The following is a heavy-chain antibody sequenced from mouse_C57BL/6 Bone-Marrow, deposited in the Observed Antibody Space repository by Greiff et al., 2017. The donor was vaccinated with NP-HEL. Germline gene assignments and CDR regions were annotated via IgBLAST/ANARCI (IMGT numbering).Heavy chain of an antibody. CDR3: ARWDQLLRSYYFDY. J-gene: IGHJ2*01. V-gene: IGHV1-55*01. CDR1: GYTFTSYW. D-gene: IGHD1-1*01. CDR2: IYPGSGST. Sequence: QVQLQQPGAELVKPGASVKMSCKASGYTFTSYWITWVKQRPGQGLEWIGDIYPGSGSTNYNEKFKSKATLTVDTSSSTAYMQLSSLTSEDAAVYYCARWDQLLRSYYFDYWGQGTTLTVSS.